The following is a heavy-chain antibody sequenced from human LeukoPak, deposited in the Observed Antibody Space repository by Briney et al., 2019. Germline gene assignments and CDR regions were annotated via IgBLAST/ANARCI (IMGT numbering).Heavy chain of an antibody. J-gene: IGHJ4*02. V-gene: IGHV1-24*01. CDR1: GYTLTELS. CDR2: FDPEDGET. D-gene: IGHD6-19*01. CDR3: ATDQDSSGWHDLDY. Sequence: GASVKVSCKVSGYTLTELSMHWVRQTPGKGLEWMGGFDPEDGETIYAQKFQGRVTMTEDTSTDTAYMELSSLRSEDTAVYYCATDQDSSGWHDLDYWGQGTLVTVSS.